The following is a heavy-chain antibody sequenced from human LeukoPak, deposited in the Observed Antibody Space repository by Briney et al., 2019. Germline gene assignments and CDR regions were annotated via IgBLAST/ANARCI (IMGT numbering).Heavy chain of an antibody. D-gene: IGHD4-17*01. Sequence: ASVKVSCKTSGYTFSKFVITWVHQAPGQGLESMGWISVHHGTTHYVEKFHDRLTLTTDTSTRTAYMELKSLTSDDTAVYYCARDLESDEGDYGDVLPGYWGQGTLVTVS. CDR1: GYTFSKFV. V-gene: IGHV1-18*01. CDR3: ARDLESDEGDYGDVLPGY. J-gene: IGHJ4*02. CDR2: ISVHHGTT.